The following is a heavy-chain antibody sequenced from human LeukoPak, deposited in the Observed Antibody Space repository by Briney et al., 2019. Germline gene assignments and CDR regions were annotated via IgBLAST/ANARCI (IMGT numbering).Heavy chain of an antibody. CDR1: GFIFSNYG. CDR2: ISSDGDNT. J-gene: IGHJ4*02. V-gene: IGHV3-64D*06. D-gene: IGHD4-17*01. Sequence: GGSLRLSCSASGFIFSNYGMYWVRQAPGKGLEFVSAISSDGDNTFYADSVKGRFTISRDNSKNALYLQPSSLRGENTAVYYCVRVNDYGDRNLYYFGYWGQGTLVTVSS. CDR3: VRVNDYGDRNLYYFGY.